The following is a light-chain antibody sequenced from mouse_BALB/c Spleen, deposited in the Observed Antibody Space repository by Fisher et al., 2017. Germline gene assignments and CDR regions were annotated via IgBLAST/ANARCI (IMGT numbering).Light chain of an antibody. CDR3: HQYHRSPWT. CDR1: SSVSSSY. Sequence: DIVMTQSPAIMSASPGEKVTMTCSASSSVSSSYLHWYQQKSGASPKLWIYSTSNLASGVPARFSGSGSGTSYSLTISSMEAEDAATYYCHQYHRSPWTFGGGTKLEIK. J-gene: IGKJ1*01. V-gene: IGKV4-57-1*01. CDR2: STS.